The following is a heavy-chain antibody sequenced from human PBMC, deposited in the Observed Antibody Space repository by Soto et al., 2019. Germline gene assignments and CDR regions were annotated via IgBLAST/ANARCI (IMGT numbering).Heavy chain of an antibody. J-gene: IGHJ6*02. Sequence: PGGSLRLSCAASGLDFSSEVMCWVRQAPGKGLEWVSSISGSGRTIYHADSMRGRFAISRDNSMNSLYLQLNNLRVDDTAVYYCAKVGPSYYYGMDVWGQGTTVTVSS. CDR1: GLDFSSEV. D-gene: IGHD1-26*01. CDR3: AKVGPSYYYGMDV. V-gene: IGHV3-23*01. CDR2: ISGSGRTI.